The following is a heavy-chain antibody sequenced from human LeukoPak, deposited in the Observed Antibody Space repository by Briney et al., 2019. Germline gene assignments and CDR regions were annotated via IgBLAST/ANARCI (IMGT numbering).Heavy chain of an antibody. V-gene: IGHV3-11*04. J-gene: IGHJ5*02. Sequence: GGSLRLSCAASGFTFSDNYMSWIRQAPGKGLEWVSYISSSGSIYYADSVKGRFTISRDNAKNTLYLQMNSLRAEDTAVYYCARDRTVYCGGDCYLGWFDPWGQGTLVTVSS. CDR3: ARDRTVYCGGDCYLGWFDP. CDR2: ISSSGSI. D-gene: IGHD2-21*02. CDR1: GFTFSDNY.